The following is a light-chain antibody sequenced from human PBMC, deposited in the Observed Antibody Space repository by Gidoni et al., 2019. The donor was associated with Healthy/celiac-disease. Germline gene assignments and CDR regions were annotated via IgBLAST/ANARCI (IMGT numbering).Light chain of an antibody. Sequence: VLTQSPGTLSLSPGERATLSCRASQSVSSSYLAWYQQKPGQAPRLLIYGASSRATGIPDRFSGSGSGTDFTLTISRLEPEDFAVYYCQQYGSSRLTFGGGTKVEIK. CDR3: QQYGSSRLT. V-gene: IGKV3-20*01. CDR1: QSVSSSY. J-gene: IGKJ4*01. CDR2: GAS.